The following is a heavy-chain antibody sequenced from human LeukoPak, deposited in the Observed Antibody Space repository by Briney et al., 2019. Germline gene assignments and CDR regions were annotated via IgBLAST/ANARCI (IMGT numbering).Heavy chain of an antibody. CDR2: IYHSGST. CDR3: ARDLTGELLTFDY. Sequence: PSETLSLTCAVSGGSISSSNWWSWVRQPSGKGLEWIGEIYHSGSTNYNPSLKSRVTISVDTSKNQFSLKLSSVTAADTAAYYCARDLTGELLTFDYWGQGTLVTVSS. D-gene: IGHD1-26*01. V-gene: IGHV4-4*02. J-gene: IGHJ4*02. CDR1: GGSISSSNW.